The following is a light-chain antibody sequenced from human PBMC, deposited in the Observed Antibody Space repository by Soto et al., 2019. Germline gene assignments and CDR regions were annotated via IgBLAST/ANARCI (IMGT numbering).Light chain of an antibody. CDR1: QSVSSY. J-gene: IGKJ5*01. CDR2: DAS. CDR3: QQYGRSPT. V-gene: IGKV3-20*01. Sequence: ESVLTQSPATLSVSPGERATLSCRASQSVSSYLAWYQQKPGQAPRLLIYDASNRATGIPARFSGSGSATDFTLTISRLEPEDFAVYYCQQYGRSPTFGQGTRLEIK.